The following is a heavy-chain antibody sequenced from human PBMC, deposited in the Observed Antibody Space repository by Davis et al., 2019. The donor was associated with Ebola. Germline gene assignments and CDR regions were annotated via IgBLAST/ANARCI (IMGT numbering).Heavy chain of an antibody. V-gene: IGHV3-53*05. Sequence: GESLKISCAASGFTVSSNYMSWVRQAPGKGLEWVSVIYSGGSTYYADSVKGRFTISRDNSKNTLYLQMNSLRAEDTAVYYCAKESYSGSSSLDYWGQGTLVTVSS. CDR1: GFTVSSNY. CDR2: IYSGGST. J-gene: IGHJ4*02. CDR3: AKESYSGSSSLDY. D-gene: IGHD1-26*01.